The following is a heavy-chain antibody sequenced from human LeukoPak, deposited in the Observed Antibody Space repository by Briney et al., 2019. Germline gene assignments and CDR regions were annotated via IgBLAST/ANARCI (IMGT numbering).Heavy chain of an antibody. CDR3: ARDLGYSYGYFDY. Sequence: GGSLRLSCAASGFTFSSYAMSWVRQTPGKGLEWVSAISGSGGSTYYADSVKGRFTISRDNSKNTLYLQMNSLRAEDTAVYYCARDLGYSYGYFDYWGQGTLVTVSS. D-gene: IGHD5-18*01. CDR2: ISGSGGST. J-gene: IGHJ4*02. CDR1: GFTFSSYA. V-gene: IGHV3-23*01.